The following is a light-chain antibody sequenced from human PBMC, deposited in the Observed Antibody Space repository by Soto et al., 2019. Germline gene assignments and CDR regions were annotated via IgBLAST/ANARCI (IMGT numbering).Light chain of an antibody. CDR1: SSDVGSYDH. J-gene: IGLJ1*01. Sequence: QSALTQPASVSGSPGQSITISCSGTSSDVGSYDHVSWYQQHTGKAPELLIFEVSSRPSGISDRFSGSKSGNTASLTISGLQAEDEADYYCSSYSISDTPYVFGGGTKATVL. V-gene: IGLV2-14*01. CDR2: EVS. CDR3: SSYSISDTPYV.